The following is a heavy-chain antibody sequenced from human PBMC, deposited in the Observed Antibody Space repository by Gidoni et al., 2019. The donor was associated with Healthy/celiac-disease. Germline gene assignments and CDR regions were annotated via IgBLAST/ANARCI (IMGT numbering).Heavy chain of an antibody. CDR3: AKDRRQELDFDY. V-gene: IGHV3-23*01. CDR1: GFPFSSYA. J-gene: IGHJ4*02. D-gene: IGHD1-26*01. Sequence: EVQLLESGGGLVQPGGSLRLSCEASGFPFSSYAMSWVRQAPGKGLGWVSAISGSGGSTYYADSVKGRFTISRDNSKNTLYLQMNSLRAEDTAVYYCAKDRRQELDFDYWGQGTLVTVSS. CDR2: ISGSGGST.